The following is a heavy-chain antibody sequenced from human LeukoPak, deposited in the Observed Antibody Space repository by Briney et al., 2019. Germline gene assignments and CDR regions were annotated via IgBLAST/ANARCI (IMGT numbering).Heavy chain of an antibody. D-gene: IGHD3-9*01. V-gene: IGHV4-59*08. CDR3: ARQFYDILTGYPYYFDH. Sequence: SETLSLTCTVSGGSISSYYWGWVRQPPGKGLEWIAYMYHTGSTNYNPSLKTRVTISVDMSKNQFSLKLSSVTAADTAVYYCARQFYDILTGYPYYFDHWGQGTLVTVSS. CDR1: GGSISSYY. CDR2: MYHTGST. J-gene: IGHJ4*02.